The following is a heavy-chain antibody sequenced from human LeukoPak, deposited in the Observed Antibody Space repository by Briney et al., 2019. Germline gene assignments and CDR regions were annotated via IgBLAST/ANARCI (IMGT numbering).Heavy chain of an antibody. CDR3: ARQLCTNGICYRRFDY. Sequence: GGSLRLSCAASGFTFSDHYIDWVRQAPGKGLEWVGRTRNKANSYTTEYAASVKGRFTISRDDSKNSLYLQMNSLKTEDTAVYYCARQLCTNGICYRRFDYWGQGTLVTVSS. D-gene: IGHD2-8*01. V-gene: IGHV3-72*01. CDR2: TRNKANSYTT. CDR1: GFTFSDHY. J-gene: IGHJ4*02.